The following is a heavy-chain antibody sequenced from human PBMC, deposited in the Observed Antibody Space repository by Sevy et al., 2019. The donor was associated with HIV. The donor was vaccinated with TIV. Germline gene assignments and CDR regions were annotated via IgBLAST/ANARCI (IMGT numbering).Heavy chain of an antibody. J-gene: IGHJ6*03. Sequence: GGSLRLSCAASGLTFSNYAMSWVRQAPGKGLEWVSSITGSGDATYYGGSLKGRFTISRDNSKKTLFLQMNSLRDADTASYYCAKGGGYDSPKYYYYMDVWGKGTPVTVSS. D-gene: IGHD5-12*01. CDR3: AKGGGYDSPKYYYYMDV. CDR2: ITGSGDAT. V-gene: IGHV3-23*01. CDR1: GLTFSNYA.